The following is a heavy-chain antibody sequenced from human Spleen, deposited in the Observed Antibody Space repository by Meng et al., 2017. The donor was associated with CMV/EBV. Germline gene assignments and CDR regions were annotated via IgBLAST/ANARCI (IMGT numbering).Heavy chain of an antibody. V-gene: IGHV3-23*03. Sequence: GESLKISCAASGFTFSGYLMAWVRQAPGKGLEWVSTIYTGGSTYYPQSVKGRFTISRDNSKNTVYLQMNSLRAEDTAVYYCARGGCSTTCFSYWGQGTLVTVSS. J-gene: IGHJ4*02. CDR1: GFTFSGYL. D-gene: IGHD2-2*01. CDR2: IYTGGST. CDR3: ARGGCSTTCFSY.